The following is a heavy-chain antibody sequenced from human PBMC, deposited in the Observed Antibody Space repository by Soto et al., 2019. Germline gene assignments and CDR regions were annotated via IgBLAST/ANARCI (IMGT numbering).Heavy chain of an antibody. Sequence: GESLKISCKGSGYSFTSYWIGWVRQMPGKGLEWMGIIYPGDSDTRYSPSFQGHVTISADKSISTAYLQWSSLKASDTAMYYCARLGVVPAAKGAFDIWGQGTMVTVSS. CDR1: GYSFTSYW. D-gene: IGHD2-2*01. CDR3: ARLGVVPAAKGAFDI. V-gene: IGHV5-51*01. J-gene: IGHJ3*02. CDR2: IYPGDSDT.